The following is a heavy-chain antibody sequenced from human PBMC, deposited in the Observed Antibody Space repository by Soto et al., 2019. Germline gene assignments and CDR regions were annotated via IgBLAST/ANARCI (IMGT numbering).Heavy chain of an antibody. J-gene: IGHJ3*02. CDR3: ANPLYSYGSGSAFDI. CDR1: GFTFSSYT. D-gene: IGHD3-10*01. Sequence: EEQLLESGGGLVQSGGSLRLSCAASGFTFSSYTMIWARQAPGKGLEWVSAIVGGGGSTYYADSVKGRFTISRDHSKNTLYLQMGSLRAEDTAVYYCANPLYSYGSGSAFDIWGQGTMVTVSS. V-gene: IGHV3-23*01. CDR2: IVGGGGST.